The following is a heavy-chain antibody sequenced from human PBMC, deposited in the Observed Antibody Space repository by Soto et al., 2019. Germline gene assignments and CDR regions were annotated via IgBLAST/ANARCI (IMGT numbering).Heavy chain of an antibody. CDR3: ARTLDYGHMDV. V-gene: IGHV4-4*08. J-gene: IGHJ6*03. CDR2: IFSVVRT. D-gene: IGHD3-16*01. Sequence: WTWIRQPPGKRLEFIGYIFSVVRTKYNPSLESRVTISVDTSKNQFSLRLTSVAATDTAVYYSARTLDYGHMDVWGKGTTVTVSS.